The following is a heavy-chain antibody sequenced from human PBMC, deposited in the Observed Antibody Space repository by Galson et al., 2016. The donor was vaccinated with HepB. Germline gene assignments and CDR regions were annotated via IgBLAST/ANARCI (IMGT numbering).Heavy chain of an antibody. J-gene: IGHJ6*02. CDR2: TYYGSKWYN. CDR1: GDSVSSNSAA. D-gene: IGHD3-9*01. V-gene: IGHV6-1*01. Sequence: CAISGDSVSSNSAAWNWIRQSPSRGLEWLGRTYYGSKWYNDYAVSVESRITINPDTSKNQVSLQLNSVTPEDTAVYYCARERLRYFDWLRNRYYYYGMDVRGQWPTVTVSS. CDR3: ARERLRYFDWLRNRYYYYGMDV.